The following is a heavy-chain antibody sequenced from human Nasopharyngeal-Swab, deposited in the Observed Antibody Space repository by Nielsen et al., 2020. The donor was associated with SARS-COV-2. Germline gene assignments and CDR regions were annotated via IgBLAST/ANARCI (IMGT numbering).Heavy chain of an antibody. V-gene: IGHV3-7*01. J-gene: IGHJ4*02. Sequence: GESLKISCAASGFTFSSYWMSWVRQAPGKGLEWEANIKQDGSEKYYVDSVKGRFTISRDNAKNSLYLQMNSLRAEDTAVYYCARLESSSWFWSYWGQGTLVTVSS. CDR1: GFTFSSYW. D-gene: IGHD6-13*01. CDR2: IKQDGSEK. CDR3: ARLESSSWFWSY.